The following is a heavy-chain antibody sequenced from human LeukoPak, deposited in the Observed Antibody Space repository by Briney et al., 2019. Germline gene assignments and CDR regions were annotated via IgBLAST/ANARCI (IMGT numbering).Heavy chain of an antibody. Sequence: GGSLRLSCAASGFTFSSYGMHWVRQAPGKGLEWVAVIWYDGSNKYYADSVKGRFTISRDNSKNTLYLQTNSLRAEDTAVYYCARDSSIAVAGTGSYWGQGTLVTVPS. CDR3: ARDSSIAVAGTGSY. V-gene: IGHV3-33*01. D-gene: IGHD6-19*01. CDR1: GFTFSSYG. J-gene: IGHJ4*02. CDR2: IWYDGSNK.